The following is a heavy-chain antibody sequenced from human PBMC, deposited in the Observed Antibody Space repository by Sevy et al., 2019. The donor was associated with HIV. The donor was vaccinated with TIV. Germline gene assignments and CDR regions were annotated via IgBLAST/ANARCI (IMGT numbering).Heavy chain of an antibody. CDR1: GFTFSSYG. J-gene: IGHJ4*02. D-gene: IGHD3-22*01. CDR2: IWYDGSNK. V-gene: IGHV3-33*01. CDR3: ARDRDTMIVGGFDY. Sequence: GGSLRLSCAASGFTFSSYGMHWVRQAPGKGLEWVAVIWYDGSNKYYADSVKGRFTISRDSSKNTLYLQMNSLRAEDTAVYYCARDRDTMIVGGFDYWGQGTLVTVSS.